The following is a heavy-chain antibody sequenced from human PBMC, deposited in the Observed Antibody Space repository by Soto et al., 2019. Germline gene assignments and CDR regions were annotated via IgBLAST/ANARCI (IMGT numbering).Heavy chain of an antibody. V-gene: IGHV1-3*01. Sequence: GASVKVSCKASGYTFTKYDIQWVRQAPGQRLEWVGCVSSRFENTSSSQRFQGRVSITWDTAASTAYMELSSLASEDTAVYYCATQSPDYAKRDFDYWGQGTLVTVSS. CDR3: ATQSPDYAKRDFDY. CDR2: VSSRFENT. D-gene: IGHD4-17*01. J-gene: IGHJ4*02. CDR1: GYTFTKYD.